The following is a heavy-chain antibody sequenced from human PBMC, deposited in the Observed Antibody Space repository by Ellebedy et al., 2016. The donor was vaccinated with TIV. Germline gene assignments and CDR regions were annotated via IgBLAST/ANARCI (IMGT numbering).Heavy chain of an antibody. J-gene: IGHJ4*02. Sequence: GSLRLXXALYGGSFSGYYWSWIRQPPGKGLEWIGEINHSGSTNYNPSLKSRVTISVDTSKNQFSLKLSSVTAADTAVYYCARGWGFLDYWGQGTLVTVSS. V-gene: IGHV4-34*01. CDR1: GGSFSGYY. CDR3: ARGWGFLDY. D-gene: IGHD3-16*01. CDR2: INHSGST.